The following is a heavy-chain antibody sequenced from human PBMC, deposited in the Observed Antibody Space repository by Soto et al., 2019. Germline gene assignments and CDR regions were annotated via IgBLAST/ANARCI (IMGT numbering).Heavy chain of an antibody. Sequence: PSETLSLTCAVYGGSFSGYYWSWIRQPPGKGLEWIGEINHSGSTNYNPSLKSRVTISVDTSKNQFSLKLSSVTAADTAVYYCAGVGTYYYDSSGYYAYWGRGTLVTVSS. CDR1: GGSFSGYY. V-gene: IGHV4-34*01. D-gene: IGHD3-22*01. J-gene: IGHJ4*02. CDR3: AGVGTYYYDSSGYYAY. CDR2: INHSGST.